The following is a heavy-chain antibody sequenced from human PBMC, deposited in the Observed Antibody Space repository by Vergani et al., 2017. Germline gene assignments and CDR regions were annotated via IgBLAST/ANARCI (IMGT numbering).Heavy chain of an antibody. CDR1: EYSFTNYW. V-gene: IGHV5-51*03. CDR2: IFPGDSDT. CDR3: ARLLGYSGFDF. Sequence: EVELVQSGPEMRKPGESLKISCTGSEYSFTNYWIGWVRQMPGKGLEWMGVIFPGDSDTKYSPSFQGQVSISVNKSINTSYLQWSRLRASDTAMYYCARLLGYSGFDFWGQGTLVIVSS. D-gene: IGHD5-12*01. J-gene: IGHJ4*02.